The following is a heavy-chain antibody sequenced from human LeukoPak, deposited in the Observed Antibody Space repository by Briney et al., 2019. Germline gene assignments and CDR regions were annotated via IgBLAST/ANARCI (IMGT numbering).Heavy chain of an antibody. J-gene: IGHJ4*02. V-gene: IGHV3-74*01. CDR1: GFSFSSHW. D-gene: IGHD1-26*01. Sequence: GGSLRLSCAASGFSFSSHWMHWVRQVPGRGLVWVSRINQDGSNTFYADSVKGRFTTSRDNAKNTLYLQMNSLGVEDTAVYYCARDLHWGASDYWGQGTLVTVSS. CDR2: INQDGSNT. CDR3: ARDLHWGASDY.